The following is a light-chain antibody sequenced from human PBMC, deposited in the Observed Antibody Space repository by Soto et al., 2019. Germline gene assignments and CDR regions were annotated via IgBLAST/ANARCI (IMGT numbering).Light chain of an antibody. V-gene: IGKV3D-15*01. CDR3: QQYNNWPLIT. CDR2: GAS. CDR1: QSVSSN. Sequence: EIVLTQSPGTLSLSPGERATLSCRASQSVSSNYLAWYQQKPGQAPRLLIYGASTRATGIPARFSGSGSGTEFTLSISSLQSEDSAVYYCQQYNNWPLITFGQGTRLEIK. J-gene: IGKJ5*01.